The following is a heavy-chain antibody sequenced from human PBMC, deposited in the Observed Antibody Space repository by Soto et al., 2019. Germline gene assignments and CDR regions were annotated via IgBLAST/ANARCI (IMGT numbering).Heavy chain of an antibody. CDR2: ISAYNGNT. Sequence: QVQLVQSGAEVKKPGASVKVSCKASGYTFTSYGISWVRQAPGQGLEWMGWISAYNGNTNYAQKLQGRVTMTTDTTTTTAYMELRSVRSDDTAVYYCARVLGRIAAAKVHYGMDVWGQGTTFTVTS. V-gene: IGHV1-18*01. D-gene: IGHD6-13*01. J-gene: IGHJ6*02. CDR1: GYTFTSYG. CDR3: ARVLGRIAAAKVHYGMDV.